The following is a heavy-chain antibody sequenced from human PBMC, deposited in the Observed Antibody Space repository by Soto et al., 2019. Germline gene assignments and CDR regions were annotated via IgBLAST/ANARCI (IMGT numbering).Heavy chain of an antibody. J-gene: IGHJ4*02. CDR3: AKGSFDSSGYPYFGY. D-gene: IGHD3-22*01. Sequence: TGGSPRLWWAAAGGTFGDAGRSWVRPAPGKGLEWVGRIKRKSDGGTTDYAAPVKGRFTISRDDSKNTLYLQMNSLRAEDTAVYYCAKGSFDSSGYPYFGYWGRGILVTVSS. V-gene: IGHV3-15*01. CDR2: IKRKSDGGTT. CDR1: GGTFGDAG.